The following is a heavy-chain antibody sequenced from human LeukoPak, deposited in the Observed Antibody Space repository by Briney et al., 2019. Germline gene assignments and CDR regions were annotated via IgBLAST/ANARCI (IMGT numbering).Heavy chain of an antibody. D-gene: IGHD3-9*01. CDR3: SATILSGYDY. CDR1: GYTFTSYD. CDR2: INPNSGGT. J-gene: IGHJ4*02. Sequence: GASVKVSCKASGYTFTSYDINWVRQATGQGLEWIGWINPNSGGTNYAQKFQGRVTMTRDTSISTAYMELSRLRSDDTAVYYCSATILSGYDYWGQGTLVTVSS. V-gene: IGHV1-2*02.